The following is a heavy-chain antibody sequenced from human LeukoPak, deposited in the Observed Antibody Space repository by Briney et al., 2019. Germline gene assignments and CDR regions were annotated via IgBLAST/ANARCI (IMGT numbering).Heavy chain of an antibody. V-gene: IGHV4-38-2*01. D-gene: IGHD5-24*01. J-gene: IGHJ4*02. Sequence: PSETLSLTCAVSGYSISSGYYWGWIRQPPGKGLEWIGSIYHFGSTYYNPSLKSRVTISVDTSKNQFSLKLSSVTAADTAVYYCARRGDGGYNSGFDYWGQGTLVTVSS. CDR1: GYSISSGYY. CDR2: IYHFGST. CDR3: ARRGDGGYNSGFDY.